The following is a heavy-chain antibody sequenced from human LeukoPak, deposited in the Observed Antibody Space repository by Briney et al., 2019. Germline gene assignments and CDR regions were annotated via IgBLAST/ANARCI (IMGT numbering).Heavy chain of an antibody. Sequence: ASVKVSCKASGYTFTGYDMHWVRQAPGQGLEWMGWINPNSGGTNYAQKFQGRVTMTRDTSISTAYMELSRLRSDDTAVYYCARGYGDYGAFDIWGKGTMVTVSS. J-gene: IGHJ3*02. CDR2: INPNSGGT. D-gene: IGHD4-17*01. CDR3: ARGYGDYGAFDI. V-gene: IGHV1-2*02. CDR1: GYTFTGYD.